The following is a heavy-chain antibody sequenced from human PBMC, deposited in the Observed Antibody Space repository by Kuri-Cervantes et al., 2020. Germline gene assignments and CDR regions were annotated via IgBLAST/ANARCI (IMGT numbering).Heavy chain of an antibody. CDR2: IYYSGST. CDR1: GGSISSYY. Sequence: LRLSCTVSGGSISSYYWSWIRQHPGKGLEWIGYIYYSGSTYYNPSLKSRVTISVDTSKNQFSLKLSSVTAADTAVYYCARLYGSGAGWFDPWGQGTLVTVSS. CDR3: ARLYGSGAGWFDP. D-gene: IGHD3-10*01. J-gene: IGHJ5*02. V-gene: IGHV4-31*02.